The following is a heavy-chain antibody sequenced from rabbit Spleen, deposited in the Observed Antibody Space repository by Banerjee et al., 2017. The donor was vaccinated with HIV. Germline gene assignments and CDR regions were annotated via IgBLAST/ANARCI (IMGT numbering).Heavy chain of an antibody. V-gene: IGHV1S45*01. D-gene: IGHD1-1*01. CDR3: ARDTSSSFSSYGMDL. CDR2: IDIDSSGTT. Sequence: QELLVESGGDLVKPGASLTLTCKASGFDFSRSDWICWVRQAPGKGLEWIACIDIDSSGTTYYASWAKGRFTISKTSSTTVTLQMTSLTAADTATYFCARDTSSSFSSYGMDLWGPGTLVTVS. CDR1: GFDFSRSDW. J-gene: IGHJ6*01.